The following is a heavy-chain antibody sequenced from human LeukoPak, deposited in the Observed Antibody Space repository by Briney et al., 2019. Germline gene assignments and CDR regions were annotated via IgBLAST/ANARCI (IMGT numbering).Heavy chain of an antibody. CDR3: ARGGGERFDY. J-gene: IGHJ4*02. CDR1: GGSISSSSYY. D-gene: IGHD1-1*01. V-gene: IGHV4-61*05. Sequence: SETLSLTCTVSGGSISSSSYYWGWIRQPPGKGLEWIGYIYYSGSTNYNPSLKSRVTISVDTSKNQFSLKLSSATAADTAVYYCARGGGERFDYWGQGTLVTVSS. CDR2: IYYSGST.